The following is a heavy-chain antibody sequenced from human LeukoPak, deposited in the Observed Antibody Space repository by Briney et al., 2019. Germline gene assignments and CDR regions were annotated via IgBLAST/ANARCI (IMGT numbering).Heavy chain of an antibody. CDR1: GFNFSIYS. CDR3: ARLDTSDAGRAFDI. J-gene: IGHJ3*02. Sequence: GGSLRLSCAASGFNFSIYSMNWVRQAPGKGLEWVSYITRSSTTIYYADSVKGRFTISRDNAKNSLYLQMNSLRAEDTAVYYCARLDTSDAGRAFDIWGQGTMVTVSS. V-gene: IGHV3-48*01. CDR2: ITRSSTTI. D-gene: IGHD3-22*01.